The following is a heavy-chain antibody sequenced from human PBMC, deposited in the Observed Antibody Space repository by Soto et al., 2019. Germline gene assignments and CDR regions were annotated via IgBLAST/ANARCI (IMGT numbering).Heavy chain of an antibody. Sequence: GGSLRLSCAASGFTFSSYAMSWVRQAPGKGLEWVSAISGSGGSTYYADSVKGRFTISRDNSKNTLYLQMNSLRAEDTAVYYCAKDWGDYSNYEVWFDPWGQGTLVTVSS. CDR1: GFTFSSYA. D-gene: IGHD4-4*01. CDR3: AKDWGDYSNYEVWFDP. CDR2: ISGSGGST. J-gene: IGHJ5*02. V-gene: IGHV3-23*01.